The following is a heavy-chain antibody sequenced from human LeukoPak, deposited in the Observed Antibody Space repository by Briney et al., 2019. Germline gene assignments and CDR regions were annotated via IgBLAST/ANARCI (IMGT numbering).Heavy chain of an antibody. CDR3: TKDEAYGGSFPHY. CDR2: ISSSGSTT. V-gene: IGHV3-23*01. Sequence: GGSLRLSCAASGFSFSSYAMSWVRQAPGKGLEWVSAISSSGSTTYYADFVKGRFTISRDNSKNTLYVQMNSLRAEDTAVYYCTKDEAYGGSFPHYWGQGTLVTVSS. D-gene: IGHD1-26*01. J-gene: IGHJ4*02. CDR1: GFSFSSYA.